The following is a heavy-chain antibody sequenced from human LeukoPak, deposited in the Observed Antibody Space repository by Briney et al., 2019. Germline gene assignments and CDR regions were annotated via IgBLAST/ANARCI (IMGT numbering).Heavy chain of an antibody. D-gene: IGHD6-13*01. V-gene: IGHV4-39*01. CDR2: IYYSGST. CDR1: GDSISSGDYY. J-gene: IGHJ5*02. Sequence: PSETLSLTCTVSGDSISSGDYYWPWVRPPPGRGLEWVGSIYYSGSTYYNPSLKSRVTISVDTSKNQFSLRLTSVTAADTAVYYCARLELAAAGNRWFDPWGQGTLVTVSS. CDR3: ARLELAAAGNRWFDP.